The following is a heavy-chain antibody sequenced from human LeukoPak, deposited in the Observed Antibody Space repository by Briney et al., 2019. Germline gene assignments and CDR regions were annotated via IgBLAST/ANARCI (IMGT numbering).Heavy chain of an antibody. CDR1: GFTFRNYA. D-gene: IGHD3-22*01. Sequence: GGSLRLSCAASGFTFRNYALSWVRQAPGKGLEWVSVISGSGGSTYYADSVRGRFTISRDNSKNTVYLQMNSLRAGDTAAYYCAKDVDSSGQGTNDYWGQGTLVTVSS. V-gene: IGHV3-23*01. J-gene: IGHJ4*02. CDR2: ISGSGGST. CDR3: AKDVDSSGQGTNDY.